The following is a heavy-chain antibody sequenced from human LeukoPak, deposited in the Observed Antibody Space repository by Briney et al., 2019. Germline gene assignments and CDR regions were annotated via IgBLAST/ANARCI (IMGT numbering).Heavy chain of an antibody. CDR1: GGSISSGGYY. Sequence: SETLSLTCTVSGGSISSGGYYWSWIRQPPGKGLEWIGYIYHSGSTYYNPSLKSRVTISVDRSKNQFSLKLSSVTAADTAVYYCARAPGTYYYDNWGQGTLVTVSS. V-gene: IGHV4-30-2*01. J-gene: IGHJ4*02. CDR2: IYHSGST. D-gene: IGHD1-1*01. CDR3: ARAPGTYYYDN.